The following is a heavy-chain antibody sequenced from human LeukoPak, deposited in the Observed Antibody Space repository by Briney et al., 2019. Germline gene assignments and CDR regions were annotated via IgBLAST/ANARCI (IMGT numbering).Heavy chain of an antibody. CDR3: ARDIGPAAIEYTWFDP. CDR2: INAGNGNT. J-gene: IGHJ5*02. D-gene: IGHD2-2*01. Sequence: ASVKVSCKASGYTFTSNYIHWVRQAPGQRLEWMGWINAGNGNTKYSQKFQGRVTITRDTSASTAYMELSSLRSEDSAVYYCARDIGPAAIEYTWFDPWGQGTLVTVSS. V-gene: IGHV1-3*01. CDR1: GYTFTSNY.